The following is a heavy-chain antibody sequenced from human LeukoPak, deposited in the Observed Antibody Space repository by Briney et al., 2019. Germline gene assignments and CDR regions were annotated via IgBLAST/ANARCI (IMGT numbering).Heavy chain of an antibody. Sequence: GGSLRLSCAASGFSVSNTYMSWVRQAPGKGLEWVAAIYSGGSTHYVDSVRGRFTISRDTSKNTLYLQMGRLSDEDTAIYYCATDPTPAHSWGQGTRVTVSS. J-gene: IGHJ4*02. CDR1: GFSVSNTY. CDR3: ATDPTPAHS. V-gene: IGHV3-53*01. CDR2: IYSGGST.